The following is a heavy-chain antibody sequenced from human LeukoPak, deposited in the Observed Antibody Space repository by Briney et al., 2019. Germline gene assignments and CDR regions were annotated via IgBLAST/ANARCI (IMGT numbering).Heavy chain of an antibody. J-gene: IGHJ4*02. Sequence: PGGSLRLSCAASGFTFSKAWMNWVRQAPGKGLEWVGRIKSKTDGGTIDHAAPVKGRFTISRDGSKNMMYLQMNSLKTKDTAVYYCSTDYYGSGRPGFGYWGQGSLVTVSS. D-gene: IGHD3-10*01. V-gene: IGHV3-15*07. CDR1: GFTFSKAW. CDR2: IKSKTDGGTI. CDR3: STDYYGSGRPGFGY.